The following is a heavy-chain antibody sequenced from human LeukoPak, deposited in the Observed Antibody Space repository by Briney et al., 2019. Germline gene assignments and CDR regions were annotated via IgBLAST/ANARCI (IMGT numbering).Heavy chain of an antibody. Sequence: GGSLRLSCAASGFTFSSYAMSWVRQAPGKGLEWVSAISGSGGSTYYADSVKGRFTISRDNSKNTLYLQMNSLRAEDTAVYSCAKDLYYDSSGYPPEYFQHWGQGTLVTVSS. J-gene: IGHJ1*01. D-gene: IGHD3-22*01. CDR1: GFTFSSYA. CDR3: AKDLYYDSSGYPPEYFQH. CDR2: ISGSGGST. V-gene: IGHV3-23*01.